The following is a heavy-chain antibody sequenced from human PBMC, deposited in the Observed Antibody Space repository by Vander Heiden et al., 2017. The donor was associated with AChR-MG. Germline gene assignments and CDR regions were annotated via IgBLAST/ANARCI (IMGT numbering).Heavy chain of an antibody. CDR1: GFTFSSYA. J-gene: IGHJ4*02. CDR2: ISANGGSP. CDR3: AKDGGSGWQDPIDY. V-gene: IGHV3-23*01. D-gene: IGHD6-19*01. Sequence: EVQLLESGGGLVLPGGSLRLSCAASGFTFSSYAMSWVRKAPGKGLEWVSTISANGGSPYYADSVKGRFTISRDNSKNTLYLQMNSLRAEDTAVYYCAKDGGSGWQDPIDYWGQGTLVIVSS.